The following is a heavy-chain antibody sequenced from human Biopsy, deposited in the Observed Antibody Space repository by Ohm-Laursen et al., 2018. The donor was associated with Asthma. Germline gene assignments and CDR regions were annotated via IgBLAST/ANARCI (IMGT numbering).Heavy chain of an antibody. Sequence: ASVKVSCKSLGGTFNTYVIGWVRQAPGQGLEGMGGIDSVFGTTTYPQKFQDRVTITSDDSTSTVYMELSSLRSEDTAVYYCARKAGSCISRTCYSLDFWGQGTLVTVSS. D-gene: IGHD2-2*01. CDR1: GGTFNTYV. CDR2: IDSVFGTT. V-gene: IGHV1-69*13. J-gene: IGHJ4*02. CDR3: ARKAGSCISRTCYSLDF.